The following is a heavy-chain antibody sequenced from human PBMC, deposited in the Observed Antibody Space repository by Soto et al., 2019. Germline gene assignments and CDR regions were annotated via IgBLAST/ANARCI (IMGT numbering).Heavy chain of an antibody. V-gene: IGHV3-23*01. CDR3: AKATATGGGAFDI. Sequence: GGSLRLSCAASGFICGSYDMSWVRQAPGKGLEWVSTILVDGRTFYVDSVKGRFTSSRDSSQNTVYLQMNSLTAGDTALYYCAKATATGGGAFDICGQGTKVTVSS. CDR1: GFICGSYD. D-gene: IGHD2-8*02. J-gene: IGHJ3*02. CDR2: ILVDGRT.